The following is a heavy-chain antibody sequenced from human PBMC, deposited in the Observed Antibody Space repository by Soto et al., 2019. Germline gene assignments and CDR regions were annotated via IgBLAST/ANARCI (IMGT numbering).Heavy chain of an antibody. CDR2: SNEGSGNT. V-gene: IGHV1-3*01. J-gene: IGHJ4*02. Sequence: QVQLVQSGPEVTRPGASVRISCRTAGYSLKNYAIHWVRQAPGKKLEWMGWSNEGSGNTRYSHKFQGRMSIARDTSARTSYLYLRSLTSEDTAVYFCARDDRTISGAVTLDYWGPGTLVTVSS. D-gene: IGHD3-3*02. CDR1: GYSLKNYA. CDR3: ARDDRTISGAVTLDY.